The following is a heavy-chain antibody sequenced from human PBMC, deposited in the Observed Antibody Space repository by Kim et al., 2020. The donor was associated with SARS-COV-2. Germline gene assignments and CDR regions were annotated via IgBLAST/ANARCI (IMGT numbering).Heavy chain of an antibody. CDR1: GYTFTSYA. V-gene: IGHV7-4-1*02. D-gene: IGHD4-17*01. CDR3: ARLWTTVGDTPPYYYYGMDV. J-gene: IGHJ6*02. CDR2: INTNTGNP. Sequence: ASVKVSCKASGYTFTSYAMNWVRQAPGQGLEWMGWINTNTGNPTYAQGFTGRFVFSLDTSVSTAYLQISSLKAEDTAVYYCARLWTTVGDTPPYYYYGMDVWGQGTTVTVSS.